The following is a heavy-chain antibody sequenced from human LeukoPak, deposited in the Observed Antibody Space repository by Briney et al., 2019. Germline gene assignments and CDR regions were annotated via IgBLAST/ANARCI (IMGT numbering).Heavy chain of an antibody. CDR2: ISGSGGST. V-gene: IGHV3-23*01. CDR1: GLTFSSYW. D-gene: IGHD6-19*01. CDR3: AKDGTYSSGWYRRVDY. Sequence: PGGSLRLSCAASGLTFSSYWMSWVRQAPGKGLEWVSAISGSGGSTYYADSVKGRFTISRDNSKNTLYLQMNSLRAEDTAVYYCAKDGTYSSGWYRRVDYWGQGTLVTVSS. J-gene: IGHJ4*02.